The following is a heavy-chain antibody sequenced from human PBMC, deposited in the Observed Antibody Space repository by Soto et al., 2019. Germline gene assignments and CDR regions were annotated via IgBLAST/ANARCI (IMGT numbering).Heavy chain of an antibody. J-gene: IGHJ6*02. V-gene: IGHV1-69*06. Sequence: VASVKVSCKASGGTFSSYAISWVRQAPGQGLEWMGGIIPIFGTANYAQKFQGRVTITADKSISTAYLQWSSLKASDTAMYYCARPREAGKNYYGVDVWAQGTTVTVSS. CDR1: GGTFSSYA. CDR2: IIPIFGTA. D-gene: IGHD6-19*01. CDR3: ARPREAGKNYYGVDV.